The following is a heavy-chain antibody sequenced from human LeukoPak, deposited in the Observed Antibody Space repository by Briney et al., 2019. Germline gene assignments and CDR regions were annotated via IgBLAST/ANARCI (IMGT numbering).Heavy chain of an antibody. CDR3: AKDWGQQWPMAHQGSYFDY. V-gene: IGHV4-38-2*02. Sequence: SETLSLTCTVSGYSISSGYYWGWIRQPPGKGLEWIGSIYHSGSTYYNPSLKSRVTISVDTSKNQFSLKLSSVTAADTAVYYCAKDWGQQWPMAHQGSYFDYWGQGTLVTVSS. J-gene: IGHJ4*02. CDR2: IYHSGST. D-gene: IGHD6-19*01. CDR1: GYSISSGYY.